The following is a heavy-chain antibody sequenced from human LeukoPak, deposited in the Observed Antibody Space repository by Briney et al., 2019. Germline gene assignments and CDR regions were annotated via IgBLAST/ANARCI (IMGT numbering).Heavy chain of an antibody. CDR2: MSYDGNNK. Sequence: PGGSLRLSCAASGFTFSNYAMPWVRQAPGKGLEWVAVMSYDGNNKYYADSVKGRFTISRDNSKNTLSLQMNSLRPEDTAVYYCARGPIVGATYGYWGQGTLVTVSS. J-gene: IGHJ4*02. CDR3: ARGPIVGATYGY. D-gene: IGHD1-26*01. V-gene: IGHV3-30*01. CDR1: GFTFSNYA.